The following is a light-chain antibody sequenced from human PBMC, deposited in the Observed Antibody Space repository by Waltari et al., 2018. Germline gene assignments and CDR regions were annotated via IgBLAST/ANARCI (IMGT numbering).Light chain of an antibody. CDR2: EVS. J-gene: IGLJ2*01. Sequence: QSALPQPASVSGSPGQSITISCSGPSRDIGPYKYVSCYQQHPGKAPKLVISEVSNRPSGVSDRFTGSKSGNTASLTIFGLQTSDEALYYCSSYTGKTTLVTFGGGTKVTVL. V-gene: IGLV2-14*01. CDR1: SRDIGPYKY. CDR3: SSYTGKTTLVT.